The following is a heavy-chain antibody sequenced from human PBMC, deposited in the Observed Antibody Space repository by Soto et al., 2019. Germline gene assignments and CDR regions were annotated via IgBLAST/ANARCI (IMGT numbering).Heavy chain of an antibody. Sequence: QVTLKESGPVLVKPTETLTLTCTVSGFSLSNARMGVSWIRQPPGKALEWLAHIFSNDEKSYSTSLKSRLTISKDTSKSQVVLTMTNMVPVDTATYYCARDCSSTSCPYDAFDIWGQGTMVTVSS. CDR1: GFSLSNARMG. CDR2: IFSNDEK. V-gene: IGHV2-26*01. J-gene: IGHJ3*02. D-gene: IGHD2-2*01. CDR3: ARDCSSTSCPYDAFDI.